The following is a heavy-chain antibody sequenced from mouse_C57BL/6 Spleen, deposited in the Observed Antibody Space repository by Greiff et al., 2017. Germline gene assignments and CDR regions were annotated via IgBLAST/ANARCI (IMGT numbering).Heavy chain of an antibody. CDR1: GFNIKDYY. J-gene: IGHJ4*01. V-gene: IGHV14-1*01. Sequence: EVKLQESGAELVRPGASVKLSCTASGFNIKDYYMHWVKQRPEQGLEWIGRIDPEDGDTEYAPKFQGKATMTADTSSNTAYLQLSSLTSEDTAVYYCTTSYSNLYAMDYWGQGTSVTVSS. CDR2: IDPEDGDT. D-gene: IGHD2-5*01. CDR3: TTSYSNLYAMDY.